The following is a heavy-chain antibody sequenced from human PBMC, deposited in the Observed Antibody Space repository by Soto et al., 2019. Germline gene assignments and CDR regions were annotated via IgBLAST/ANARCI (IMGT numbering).Heavy chain of an antibody. CDR2: ISAYNGNT. CDR3: ARDTPYYYDSSGYYADY. CDR1: GYTFTSYG. J-gene: IGHJ4*02. V-gene: IGHV1-18*01. Sequence: QVQLVQSGAEVKKPGASVKVSCKASGYTFTSYGISWVRQAPGQGLEWMGWISAYNGNTNYAQKLQGRVTMTTDTSXSXXYMELRSLRSDDTAVYYCARDTPYYYDSSGYYADYWGQGTLVTVSS. D-gene: IGHD3-22*01.